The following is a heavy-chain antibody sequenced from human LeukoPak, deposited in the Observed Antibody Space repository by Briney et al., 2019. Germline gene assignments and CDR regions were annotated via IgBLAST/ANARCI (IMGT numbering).Heavy chain of an antibody. D-gene: IGHD1-14*01. J-gene: IGHJ5*02. Sequence: ASVKVSCKASGYTFTGYYMHWVRQAPGQGLEWMGWINPNSGGTNYAQKFQGRVAMTRDTSISTAYMELSRLRSDDTAVYYCARAPEVLNNWFDPRGQGTLVTVSS. CDR1: GYTFTGYY. CDR3: ARAPEVLNNWFDP. V-gene: IGHV1-2*02. CDR2: INPNSGGT.